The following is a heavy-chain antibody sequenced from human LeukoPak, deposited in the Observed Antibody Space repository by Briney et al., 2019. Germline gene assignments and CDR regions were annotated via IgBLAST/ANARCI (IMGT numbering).Heavy chain of an antibody. Sequence: GASVTVSCKASGYTLTDYHLHWLRQAPGQGLEWMGWIHPNTGGTNYAQKFQGRVTMTRDTSISTAYMELSRLGSDDTAVYYCARGRRGYCSGGSCLFDYWGRGTLVTVSS. D-gene: IGHD2-15*01. CDR1: GYTLTDYH. CDR2: IHPNTGGT. V-gene: IGHV1-2*02. CDR3: ARGRRGYCSGGSCLFDY. J-gene: IGHJ4*02.